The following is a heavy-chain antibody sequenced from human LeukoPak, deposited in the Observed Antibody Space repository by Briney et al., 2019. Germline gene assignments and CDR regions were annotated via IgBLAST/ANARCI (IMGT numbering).Heavy chain of an antibody. Sequence: GGSLRLSCAASGFTFSSYAMSWVRQAPGKGLEWVSAISGSGGSTYYADSVKGRFTISRDNSKNTLYLQMNSLRAEDTAVYYCAKSGRKRRSYCSGASCYSEWFDPWGQGTLVTVSS. D-gene: IGHD2-15*01. CDR3: AKSGRKRRSYCSGASCYSEWFDP. V-gene: IGHV3-23*01. CDR1: GFTFSSYA. J-gene: IGHJ5*02. CDR2: ISGSGGST.